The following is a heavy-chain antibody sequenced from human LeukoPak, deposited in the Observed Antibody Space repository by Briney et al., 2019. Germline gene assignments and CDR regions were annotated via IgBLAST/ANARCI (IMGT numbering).Heavy chain of an antibody. V-gene: IGHV3-48*03. J-gene: IGHJ4*02. Sequence: GGSLRLSCAASGFTFSSYEMNWVRQAPGKGLEWVSYISSSGSTIYYADSVKGRFTISRDNAKNSLYLQMNSLRAEDTAVYYCARFVPGSSSWYRVAYFDYWGQGTLVTVSS. CDR2: ISSSGSTI. CDR1: GFTFSSYE. D-gene: IGHD6-13*01. CDR3: ARFVPGSSSWYRVAYFDY.